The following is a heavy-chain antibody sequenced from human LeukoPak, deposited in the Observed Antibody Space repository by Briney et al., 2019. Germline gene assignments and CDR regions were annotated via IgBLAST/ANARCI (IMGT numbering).Heavy chain of an antibody. J-gene: IGHJ4*02. V-gene: IGHV1-2*02. CDR1: GYTFTGYY. Sequence: ASVKVSCKASGYTFTGYYMHWVRQAPGQGLEWMGWINPNSGGTNYAQKFQGRVTVTRDTSISTAYMELSGLRSDDTAVYYCARDDGYSSGWYGTKLDYWGQGTLVTVSS. D-gene: IGHD6-19*01. CDR2: INPNSGGT. CDR3: ARDDGYSSGWYGTKLDY.